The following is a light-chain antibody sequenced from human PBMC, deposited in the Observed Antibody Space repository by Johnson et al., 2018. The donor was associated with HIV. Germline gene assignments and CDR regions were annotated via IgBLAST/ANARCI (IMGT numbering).Light chain of an antibody. V-gene: IGLV1-51*01. CDR2: DNT. J-gene: IGLJ1*01. Sequence: QSILTQPPSVSAAPGQKVTISCSGSSSNIGNNYVSWYQQLPGTAPKLLIYDNTKRPSGIPDRFSASKSGTSATLGITGLQTGDEADYYCGTWDSSLSAGVFGTGTNVTVL. CDR3: GTWDSSLSAGV. CDR1: SSNIGNNY.